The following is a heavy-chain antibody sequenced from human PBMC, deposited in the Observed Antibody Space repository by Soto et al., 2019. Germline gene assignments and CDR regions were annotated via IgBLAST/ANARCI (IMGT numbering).Heavy chain of an antibody. J-gene: IGHJ6*03. Sequence: ASVKVSCKASGYTFTSYYMHWVRQAPGQGLEWMGIINPSGGSTSYAQKFQGRVTMTRDTSTSTVYMELSSLRSEDTAVYYCARSVDYDFWSGYYFGQHYYYMDVWGKGTTVTVSS. CDR2: INPSGGST. CDR3: ARSVDYDFWSGYYFGQHYYYMDV. V-gene: IGHV1-46*03. D-gene: IGHD3-3*01. CDR1: GYTFTSYY.